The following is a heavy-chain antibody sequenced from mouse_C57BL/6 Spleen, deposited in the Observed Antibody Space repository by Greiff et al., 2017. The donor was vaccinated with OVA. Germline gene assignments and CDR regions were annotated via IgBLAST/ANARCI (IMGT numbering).Heavy chain of an antibody. CDR3: ARGSFFDY. Sequence: EVKLMESGGGLVKPGGSLKLSCAASGFTFSDYGMHWVRQAPEKGLEWVAYLSSGSSTIYYADTVKGRFTISRDNAKNTLFLQMTSLRSGDTAMYYCARGSFFDYWGQGTPLTVSS. V-gene: IGHV5-17*01. CDR1: GFTFSDYG. J-gene: IGHJ2*01. CDR2: LSSGSSTI. D-gene: IGHD1-1*01.